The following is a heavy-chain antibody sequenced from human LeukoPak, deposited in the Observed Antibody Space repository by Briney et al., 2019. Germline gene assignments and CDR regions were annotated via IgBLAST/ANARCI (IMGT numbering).Heavy chain of an antibody. J-gene: IGHJ4*02. CDR1: GFAFSAYS. V-gene: IGHV3-69-1*01. D-gene: IGHD3-22*01. CDR2: ISGASAI. Sequence: PGGSLRLSCAVSGFAFSAYSMNWVRQAPGKGLEWIAFISGASAIYYADSVRGRFTISRDNAKNSLYLQMSSLRAEDTAVYYCAKDRGYYDSSGLDYWGQGTLVTVSS. CDR3: AKDRGYYDSSGLDY.